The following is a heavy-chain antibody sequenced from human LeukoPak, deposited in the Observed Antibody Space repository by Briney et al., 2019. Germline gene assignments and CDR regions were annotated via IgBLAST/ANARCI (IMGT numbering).Heavy chain of an antibody. CDR1: GFTFSSYS. Sequence: KAGGSLRLSCAASGFTFSSYSMNWVRQAPGKGLEWVSSISSSSSYIYYADSVKGRFTISRDNSKNTLYLQMNSLRAEDTAVYYCARVPGYSSGWYFDYWGQGTLVTVSS. V-gene: IGHV3-21*01. D-gene: IGHD6-19*01. J-gene: IGHJ4*02. CDR2: ISSSSSYI. CDR3: ARVPGYSSGWYFDY.